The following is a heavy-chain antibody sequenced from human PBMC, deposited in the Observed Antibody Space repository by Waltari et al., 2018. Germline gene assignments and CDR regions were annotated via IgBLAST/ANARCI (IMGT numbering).Heavy chain of an antibody. D-gene: IGHD3-3*01. J-gene: IGHJ3*02. Sequence: QVQLQQWGAGLLKPSETLSLTCAVYGGSFSGYYWSWIRQPPGNGLEWIGEINHSGSTNYNPSLKSRVTISVDTSKNQFSLKLSSVTAADTAVYYCARGLTYYDFWSGYYKAPDAFDIWGQGTMVTVSS. CDR1: GGSFSGYY. V-gene: IGHV4-34*01. CDR3: ARGLTYYDFWSGYYKAPDAFDI. CDR2: INHSGST.